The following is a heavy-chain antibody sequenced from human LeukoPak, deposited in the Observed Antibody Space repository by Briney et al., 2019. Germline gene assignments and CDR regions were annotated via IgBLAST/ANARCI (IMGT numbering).Heavy chain of an antibody. D-gene: IGHD3-22*01. Sequence: GGSLRLSCAASGFTVSSNYMSWVRQAPGKGLGWVSLIYSGGSTYYADSVKGRFTISRDNSKNTLYLQMNSLRAEDTAVYYCARLPPYYYDSSGYDYWGQGTLVTVSS. CDR3: ARLPPYYYDSSGYDY. J-gene: IGHJ4*02. CDR2: IYSGGST. V-gene: IGHV3-66*01. CDR1: GFTVSSNY.